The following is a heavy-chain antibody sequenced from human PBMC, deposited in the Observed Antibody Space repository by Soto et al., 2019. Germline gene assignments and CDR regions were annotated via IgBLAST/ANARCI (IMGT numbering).Heavy chain of an antibody. CDR2: VFSSGST. Sequence: PSETLSLTCSVPGGAISSYYWSWVRQPAGKGLEWIGRVFSSGSTNYNASLKSRVSMSIDTSKNEVSLTLRSVTAADTAVYYCARVAFSYFGTDVWGPGTTVTVSS. V-gene: IGHV4-4*07. CDR1: GGAISSYY. CDR3: ARVAFSYFGTDV. J-gene: IGHJ6*02. D-gene: IGHD3-3*02.